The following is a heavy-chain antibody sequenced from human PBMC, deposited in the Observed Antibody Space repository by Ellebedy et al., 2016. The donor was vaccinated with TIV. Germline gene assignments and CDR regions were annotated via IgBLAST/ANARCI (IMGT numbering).Heavy chain of an antibody. D-gene: IGHD6-13*01. J-gene: IGHJ2*01. CDR1: GYTFTSYD. CDR3: TRVSAEVSSGNWHFDL. CDR2: MNPHSGDT. Sequence: ASVKVSXXSSGYTFTSYDINWVRQAPGQGLEWMGWMNPHSGDTGYAQKFQGRVTMSRRTSTRTVYVELSSLTSEDTAVYYCTRVSAEVSSGNWHFDLWGRGTLVTVSS. V-gene: IGHV1-8*01.